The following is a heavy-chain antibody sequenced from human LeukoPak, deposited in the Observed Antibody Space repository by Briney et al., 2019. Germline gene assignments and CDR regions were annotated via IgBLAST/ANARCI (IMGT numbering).Heavy chain of an antibody. V-gene: IGHV3-30*04. CDR1: GFTFSSYA. Sequence: GRSLRLSCAASGFTFSSYAMHWVRQAPGKGLEWVAVISYDGSNKYYADSVKGRFTISRDNSKNTLYLQMNSLRAEDTAVYYCARHTGDFDYWGQGTLVTVSS. CDR3: ARHTGDFDY. D-gene: IGHD4-17*01. J-gene: IGHJ4*02. CDR2: ISYDGSNK.